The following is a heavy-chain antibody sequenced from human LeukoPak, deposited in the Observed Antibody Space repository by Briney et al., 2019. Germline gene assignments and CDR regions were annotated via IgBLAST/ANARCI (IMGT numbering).Heavy chain of an antibody. CDR3: ARDRIPKYSAITC. CDR2: ISYDGSNK. V-gene: IGHV3-30-3*01. D-gene: IGHD6-6*01. J-gene: IGHJ4*02. Sequence: QPGRSLRLSCAASGFTFSSHAMHWVRQAPGKGLEWVAVISYDGSNKYYADSVKGRFTISRDNSKNTLYLQMNSLRAEDTAVYHCARDRIPKYSAITCWGQGTLVTVSS. CDR1: GFTFSSHA.